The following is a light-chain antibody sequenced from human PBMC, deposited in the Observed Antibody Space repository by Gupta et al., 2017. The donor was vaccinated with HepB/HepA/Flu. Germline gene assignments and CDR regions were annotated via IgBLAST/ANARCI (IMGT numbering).Light chain of an antibody. J-gene: IGLJ2*01. CDR1: ALPKQY. V-gene: IGLV3-25*03. Sequence: SYELTQPPSVSVSPGHTARITCSGDALPKQYAYWYQQKPGQAPVLVIYKDSERPSGIPERFSGSSSGTTVTLTISGVQAEDEADYYCQSADSSGTYGVFGGGTKLNVL. CDR3: QSADSSGTYGV. CDR2: KDS.